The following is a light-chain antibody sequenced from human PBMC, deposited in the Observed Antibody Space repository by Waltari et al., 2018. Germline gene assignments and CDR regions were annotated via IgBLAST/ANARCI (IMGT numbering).Light chain of an antibody. Sequence: EIVLTQSPGTLSLSPGERATLSCRASQSVSRALAWYQQNPGQAPRLLIYGASNRATGIPDRFSGSGSGTDFSLIISRLEPEDFAVYYCQHYVSLPVTFGQGTKVESK. J-gene: IGKJ1*01. V-gene: IGKV3-20*01. CDR2: GAS. CDR3: QHYVSLPVT. CDR1: QSVSRA.